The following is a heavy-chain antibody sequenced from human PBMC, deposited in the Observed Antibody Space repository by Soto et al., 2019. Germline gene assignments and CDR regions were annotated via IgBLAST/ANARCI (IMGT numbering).Heavy chain of an antibody. CDR2: IYPGDSDT. Sequence: GESLKISCKGCGYSFTSYWIGWVRQMPGKGLEWMGIIYPGDSDTRYSPSFQGQVTISADKSISTAYLQWSSLKASDTAMYYCARLNNYYDSSGYSAFDIWGQGTMVTVSS. J-gene: IGHJ3*02. CDR1: GYSFTSYW. CDR3: ARLNNYYDSSGYSAFDI. D-gene: IGHD3-22*01. V-gene: IGHV5-51*01.